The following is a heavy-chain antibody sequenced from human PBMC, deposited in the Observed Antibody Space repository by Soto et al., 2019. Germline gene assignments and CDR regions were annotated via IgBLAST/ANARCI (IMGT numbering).Heavy chain of an antibody. Sequence: GASVKVSCKASGYTFTNYGITWVRQAPGQGLELMGWITASNGNANYAREIQGRLTLTRDTSTNTASMELRSLRSDDTAVYYCARGASCSSTSCYDNFHYGLAVWGQGTTVTVSS. V-gene: IGHV1-18*01. D-gene: IGHD2-2*01. CDR2: ITASNGNA. J-gene: IGHJ6*02. CDR3: ARGASCSSTSCYDNFHYGLAV. CDR1: GYTFTNYG.